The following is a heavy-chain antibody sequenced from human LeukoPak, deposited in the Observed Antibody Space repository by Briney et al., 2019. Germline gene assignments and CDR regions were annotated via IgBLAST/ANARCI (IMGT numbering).Heavy chain of an antibody. V-gene: IGHV4-59*01. J-gene: IGHJ4*02. D-gene: IGHD3-10*01. CDR3: ARGPLAEWFGEIGN. CDR2: IYYSGST. CDR1: GGSISSYY. Sequence: SETLSLTCTVSGGSISSYYWSWIRQPPGKGLEWIGYIYYSGSTNYNPSLKSRVTISVDTSKNQFSLKLSSVTAADTAVYYCARGPLAEWFGEIGNWGQGTLVTVSS.